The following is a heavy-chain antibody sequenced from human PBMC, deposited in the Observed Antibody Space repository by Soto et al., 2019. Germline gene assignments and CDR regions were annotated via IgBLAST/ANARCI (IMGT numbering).Heavy chain of an antibody. Sequence: SETLSLTCAVSGGSISSGDYYWSWIRQPPGKGLEWIGYIYYSGSTYYNPSLKSRVTISVDTSKNQFSLKLSSVNAADTAVYYRSRKSGSAYYFDFWGQGTLVTVSS. D-gene: IGHD3-16*01. CDR3: SRKSGSAYYFDF. CDR1: GGSISSGDYY. J-gene: IGHJ4*02. V-gene: IGHV4-30-4*01. CDR2: IYYSGST.